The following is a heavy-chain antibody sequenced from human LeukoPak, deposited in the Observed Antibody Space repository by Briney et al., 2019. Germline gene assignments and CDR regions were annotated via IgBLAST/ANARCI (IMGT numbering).Heavy chain of an antibody. J-gene: IGHJ4*02. CDR2: IYTSGST. V-gene: IGHV4-4*07. CDR1: GGSISSYY. D-gene: IGHD3-3*01. Sequence: SETLSLTCTVSGGSISSYYWSWIRQPAGKGLEWIGRIYTSGSTNYNPSLKSRVTMSVDTSKNQFSLKLSSVTAADTAVYYCARDLRFLEWYELIYWGQGTLVTVSS. CDR3: ARDLRFLEWYELIY.